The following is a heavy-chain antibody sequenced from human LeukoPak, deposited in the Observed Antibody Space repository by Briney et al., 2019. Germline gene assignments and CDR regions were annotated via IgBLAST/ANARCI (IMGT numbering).Heavy chain of an antibody. J-gene: IGHJ4*02. D-gene: IGHD5-18*01. Sequence: GGSLRLSCAASGFTFSSYWTSWVRQAPGKGLEWVANIKQDGSEKYYVDSVKGRFTISRDNAKNSLYLQMNSLRAEDTAVYYCARVSKTYSYGYLNDYWGQGTLVTVSS. V-gene: IGHV3-7*01. CDR2: IKQDGSEK. CDR3: ARVSKTYSYGYLNDY. CDR1: GFTFSSYW.